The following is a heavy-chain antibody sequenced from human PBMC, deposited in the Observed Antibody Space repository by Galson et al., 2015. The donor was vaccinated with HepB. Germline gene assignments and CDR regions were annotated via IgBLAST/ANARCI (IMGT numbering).Heavy chain of an antibody. Sequence: SVKVSCKASGYTFTSYAMHWVRQAPGQRLEWMGWINAGNGNTKYSQKFQGRVTITRDTSASTAYMELSSLRSEDTAVYYCARDPRSSWYGENWFDPWGQGTLVTVSS. D-gene: IGHD6-13*01. V-gene: IGHV1-3*01. CDR2: INAGNGNT. CDR1: GYTFTSYA. J-gene: IGHJ5*02. CDR3: ARDPRSSWYGENWFDP.